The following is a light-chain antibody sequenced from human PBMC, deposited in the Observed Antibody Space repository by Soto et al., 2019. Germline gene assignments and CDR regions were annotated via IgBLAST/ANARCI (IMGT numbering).Light chain of an antibody. CDR3: QQSYSTTWT. J-gene: IGKJ1*01. V-gene: IGKV1-39*01. CDR2: AAS. CDR1: QDISTY. Sequence: DIQMTQSPYSLSASVGDRVTITCRASQDISTYLNWYQQKPGKAPKLLIYAASSLQSGVPSRFSGSGSETDFTLTISSLQPEDFATYSCQQSYSTTWTFGQGTMVDI.